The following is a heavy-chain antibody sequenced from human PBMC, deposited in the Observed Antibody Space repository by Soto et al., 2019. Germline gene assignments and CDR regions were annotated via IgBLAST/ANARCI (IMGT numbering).Heavy chain of an antibody. CDR3: ARWGSGFEDNWFDP. Sequence: PSETLSLTCTVSGGSISSGGYYWSWIRQHPGKGLEWVGYIYYSGSTYYNPSLKSRVTISVDTSKNQFSLKLSSVTAADTAVYYCARWGSGFEDNWFDPWGQGTLVTVSS. V-gene: IGHV4-31*03. CDR2: IYYSGST. D-gene: IGHD6-19*01. CDR1: GGSISSGGYY. J-gene: IGHJ5*02.